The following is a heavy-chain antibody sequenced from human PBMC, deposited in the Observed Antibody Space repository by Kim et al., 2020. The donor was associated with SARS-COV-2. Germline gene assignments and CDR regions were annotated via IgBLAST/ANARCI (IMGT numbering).Heavy chain of an antibody. CDR3: AKGTTFYFDRSGYYLNS. J-gene: IGHJ5*01. D-gene: IGHD3-22*01. CDR2: IVGSGERT. V-gene: IGHV3-23*01. CDR1: GFTFGSYA. Sequence: GGSLRLSCAASGFTFGSYAMSWVRQAPGKGLEWVAHIVGSGERTSYADSVKGRLTISRDNSGNTLFLQMNSLRAEDTALYYCAKGTTFYFDRSGYYLNSWGQGILVSVSA.